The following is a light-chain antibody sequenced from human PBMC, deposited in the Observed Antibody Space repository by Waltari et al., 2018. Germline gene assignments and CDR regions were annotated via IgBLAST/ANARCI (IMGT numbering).Light chain of an antibody. CDR2: DVR. V-gene: IGLV2-11*01. CDR1: NSDIDPFNY. CDR3: SSFPGGSLV. Sequence: QSALTQPRSVSGSPGQSVTISCTKTNSDIDPFNYVSWYQQHPGQAPKLVIYDVRVRPSGVPDRFSGSRSGNTASLIISGLQPEDEADYYCSSFPGGSLVFGGGTELTVL. J-gene: IGLJ2*01.